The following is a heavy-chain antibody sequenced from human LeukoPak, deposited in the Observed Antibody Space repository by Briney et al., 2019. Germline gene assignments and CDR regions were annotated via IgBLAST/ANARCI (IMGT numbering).Heavy chain of an antibody. D-gene: IGHD3-10*01. V-gene: IGHV4-59*01. CDR2: IYYSGST. J-gene: IGHJ3*02. CDR1: GGSISSYY. Sequence: SETLSLTCTVSGGSISSYYWSWIRQPPGKGLEWIGYIYYSGSTNYNPSLKGRVTISVDTSKNQFSLKLSSVTAADTAVYYCAGAQYYYGSGENDAFDIWGQGTMVTVSS. CDR3: AGAQYYYGSGENDAFDI.